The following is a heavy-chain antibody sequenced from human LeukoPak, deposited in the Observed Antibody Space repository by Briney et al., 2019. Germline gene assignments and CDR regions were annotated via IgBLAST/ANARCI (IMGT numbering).Heavy chain of an antibody. CDR1: GGSFSGYY. Sequence: SETLSLTCAVYGGSFSGYYWSWIRQPPGKGLEWIGEINHSGSTNYNPSLKSRVTISVDTSKNQFSLKPSSVTAADTAVYYCASITMVRGRFDPWGQGTLVTVSS. CDR2: INHSGST. J-gene: IGHJ5*02. CDR3: ASITMVRGRFDP. V-gene: IGHV4-34*01. D-gene: IGHD3-10*01.